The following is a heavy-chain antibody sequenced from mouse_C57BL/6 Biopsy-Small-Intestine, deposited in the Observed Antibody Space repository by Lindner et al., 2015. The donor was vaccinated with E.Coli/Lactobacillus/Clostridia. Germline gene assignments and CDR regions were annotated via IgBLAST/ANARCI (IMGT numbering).Heavy chain of an antibody. CDR2: IDPENGDT. Sequence: VQLQESGAELVRPGASVKLSCTASGFNIKDDYMHWVKQRPEQGLEWIGWIDPENGDTEYASKFQGKATITADTSSNTAYLQLSSLTSEDTAVYYCTSYYGSSYFDCWGQGTTLTVSS. V-gene: IGHV14-4*01. CDR3: TSYYGSSYFDC. CDR1: GFNIKDDY. D-gene: IGHD1-1*01. J-gene: IGHJ2*01.